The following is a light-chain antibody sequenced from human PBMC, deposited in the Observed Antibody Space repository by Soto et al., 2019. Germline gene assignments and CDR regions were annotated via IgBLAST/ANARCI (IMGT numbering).Light chain of an antibody. Sequence: QSALTQPASVSGSPGQSITISCTGTSSDVGAYNFVAWYQQYPGKAPKVIIFEVRKRPSGVSNRFSGSKSGDTVSLTISGLQAEDEADYYCSSYRSSTTFVFGNGTKVTVL. CDR3: SSYRSSTTFV. CDR1: SSDVGAYNF. V-gene: IGLV2-14*01. J-gene: IGLJ1*01. CDR2: EVR.